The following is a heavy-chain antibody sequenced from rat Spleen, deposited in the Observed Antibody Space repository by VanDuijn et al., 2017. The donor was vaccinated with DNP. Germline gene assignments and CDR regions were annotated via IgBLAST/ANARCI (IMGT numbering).Heavy chain of an antibody. J-gene: IGHJ2*01. CDR3: ARWRPGYNYFDY. CDR1: GSSITSNY. CDR2: INYSGST. D-gene: IGHD1-4*01. V-gene: IGHV3-1*01. Sequence: EVQLQESGPGLVKPSQSLSLTCSVTGSSITSNYWGWIRKFPGNKMEWVGHINYSGSTTYNPSLKSRISITRDTSKNQFFLQLNSVTTEDTSTYYCARWRPGYNYFDYWGQGVMVTVSS.